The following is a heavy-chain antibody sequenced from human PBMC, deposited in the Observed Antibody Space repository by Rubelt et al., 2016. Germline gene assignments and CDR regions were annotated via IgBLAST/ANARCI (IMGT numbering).Heavy chain of an antibody. CDR2: INSDGSST. V-gene: IGHV3-74*01. D-gene: IGHD3-10*01. CDR1: GFTFSSYW. J-gene: IGHJ4*02. Sequence: EVQLVESGGGLVQPGGSLRLSCAASGFTFSSYWMHWVRQAPGKGLVWVSRINSDGSSTSYADSVKGRFTISRDNAKNTLYLQMNSLRAEDTAVYYYASSRPLWFGEKDWGQGTLVTVSP. CDR3: ASSRPLWFGEKD.